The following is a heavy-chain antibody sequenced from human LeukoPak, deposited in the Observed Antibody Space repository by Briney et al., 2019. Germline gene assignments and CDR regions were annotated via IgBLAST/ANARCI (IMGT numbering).Heavy chain of an antibody. Sequence: SETLSLTCTVSGGSITSAGYSWGWIRQPAGKGLEWIGRIYSSGSNNSNPSLKSRVTISVDTSKNQFSLKLRSVTAADTAVYFCARGYCTSTSCSENRYYFDSWGQGALVTVSS. CDR1: GGSITSAGYS. D-gene: IGHD2-2*01. CDR2: IYSSGSN. V-gene: IGHV4-61*02. CDR3: ARGYCTSTSCSENRYYFDS. J-gene: IGHJ4*02.